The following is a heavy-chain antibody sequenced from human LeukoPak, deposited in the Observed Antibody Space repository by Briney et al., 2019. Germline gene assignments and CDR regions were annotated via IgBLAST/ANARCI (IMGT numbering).Heavy chain of an antibody. V-gene: IGHV3-20*04. CDR2: INWNGGST. D-gene: IGHD5-12*01. Sequence: GGSLRLSCAASGFTFDDYGMSWVCQAPGKGLEWVSGINWNGGSTGYADSVKGRFTISRDNAKNSLHLQMNSLRVEDTALYYCARGYNYYMDVWGKGTTVTVSS. J-gene: IGHJ6*03. CDR3: ARGYNYYMDV. CDR1: GFTFDDYG.